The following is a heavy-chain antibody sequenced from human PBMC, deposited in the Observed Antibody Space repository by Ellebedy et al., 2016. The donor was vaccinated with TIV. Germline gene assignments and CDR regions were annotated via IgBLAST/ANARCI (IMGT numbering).Heavy chain of an antibody. D-gene: IGHD3-10*01. CDR2: IDPSDSYT. V-gene: IGHV5-10-1*01. CDR1: GYSFTSYW. Sequence: GESLKISCKGSGYSFTSYWIGWVRQMPGKGLEWMGRIDPSDSYTNYSPSFQGHVTISADKSISTAYLQWTSLKASDTAMYYCASTGSGSYKNHWYFDLWGRGTLVTVSS. J-gene: IGHJ2*01. CDR3: ASTGSGSYKNHWYFDL.